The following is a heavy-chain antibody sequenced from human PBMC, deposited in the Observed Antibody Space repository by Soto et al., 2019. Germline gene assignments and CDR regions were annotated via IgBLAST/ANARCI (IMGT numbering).Heavy chain of an antibody. CDR1: GFTFSSYG. D-gene: IGHD6-19*01. CDR3: ARGLDGAVAAYFDY. V-gene: IGHV3-33*01. J-gene: IGHJ4*02. CDR2: IWYDGSNK. Sequence: QVQLVESGGGVVQPGRSLRLSCAASGFTFSSYGMHWVRQAPGKGLEWVAVIWYDGSNKYYADSVKGRFTISRDNSKNTLYLQMNSLRAEDTAVYYCARGLDGAVAAYFDYWGQGTLVTVSS.